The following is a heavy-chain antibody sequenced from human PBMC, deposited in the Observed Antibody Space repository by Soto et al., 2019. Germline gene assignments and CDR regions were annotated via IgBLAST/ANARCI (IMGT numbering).Heavy chain of an antibody. CDR1: GGTFNNYG. D-gene: IGHD3-3*01. Sequence: QVQLVQSGAEVKKPGSSVKVSCRASGGTFNNYGINWVRQAPGQGLEWMGGIIPKFTTANYAQNFQGRVTITADEFTSTANMELRSLRSEDTAVYYCARRATNDFDFWSGYYDFDYWGQGTLVTVSS. J-gene: IGHJ4*02. CDR2: IIPKFTTA. V-gene: IGHV1-69*01. CDR3: ARRATNDFDFWSGYYDFDY.